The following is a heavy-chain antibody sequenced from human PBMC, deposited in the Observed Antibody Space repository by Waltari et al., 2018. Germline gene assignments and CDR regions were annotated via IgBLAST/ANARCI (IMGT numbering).Heavy chain of an antibody. CDR2: IMTDGREE. Sequence: EVQLVESGGGLVQHGGSLRLSLAASGFTLSNYWMSWVRQAPGKGPEWVANIMTDGREEYYVDSVRGRFTISRDNAKNSLYLQMNSLRPEDTAVYYCVRDQWFAFDIWGQGTMVTVSS. CDR1: GFTLSNYW. J-gene: IGHJ3*02. V-gene: IGHV3-7*01. D-gene: IGHD3-22*01. CDR3: VRDQWFAFDI.